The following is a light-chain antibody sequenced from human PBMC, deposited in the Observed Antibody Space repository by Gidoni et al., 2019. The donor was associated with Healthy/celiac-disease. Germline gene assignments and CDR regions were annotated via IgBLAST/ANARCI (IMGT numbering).Light chain of an antibody. Sequence: DIVMTQSPDSLAVSLGERATINCKSSQSVLYSSNNKNYLAWYQQKPGQPPKLLIYWASTRESGVPDSFSGSGSGTDFTLTISSLQAEDVAVYYCQQYYSTPWTFGQXTKVEIK. CDR1: QSVLYSSNNKNY. CDR2: WAS. J-gene: IGKJ1*01. CDR3: QQYYSTPWT. V-gene: IGKV4-1*01.